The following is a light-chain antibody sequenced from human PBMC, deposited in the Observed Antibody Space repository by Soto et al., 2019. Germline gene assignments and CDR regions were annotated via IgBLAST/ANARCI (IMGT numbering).Light chain of an antibody. CDR3: QHYAYPPLS. Sequence: IVVMQSPGTVSLSPGERATLSCRASRTMSSDYFSYYQRKPGQPPRLLYDHATRRAAVTPNRFSVRGSGAYIPLTISILEAEDAVVYCWQHYAYPPLSFGQGTKVDI. V-gene: IGKV3-20*01. CDR1: RTMSSDY. CDR2: HAT. J-gene: IGKJ1*01.